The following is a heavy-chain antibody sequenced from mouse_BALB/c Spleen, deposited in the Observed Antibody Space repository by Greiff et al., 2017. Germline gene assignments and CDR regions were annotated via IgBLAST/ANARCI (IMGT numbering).Heavy chain of an antibody. CDR3: TRGDYGAWFAY. CDR1: GYTFTSYW. D-gene: IGHD1-1*01. V-gene: IGHV1-69*02. J-gene: IGHJ3*01. Sequence: VQLQQPGAELVRPGASVKLSCKASGYTFTSYWINWVKQRPGQGLEWIGNIYPSDSYTNYNQKFKYKATLTVDKSSSTAYMQLSSPTSEDSAVYYCTRGDYGAWFAYWGQGTLVTVSA. CDR2: IYPSDSYT.